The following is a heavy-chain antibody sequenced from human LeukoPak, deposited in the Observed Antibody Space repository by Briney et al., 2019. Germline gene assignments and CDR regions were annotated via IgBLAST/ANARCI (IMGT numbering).Heavy chain of an antibody. V-gene: IGHV3-23*01. D-gene: IGHD2-2*01. Sequence: PGGSLRLSCAASGFTFSSYAMSWVRQAPGKGLEWVSAISGSGGSTYYADSVKGRSTISRDNSKNTLYLQMNSLRAEDTAVYYCANTREGYCSSTSCSRWFDPWGQGTLVTDSS. CDR3: ANTREGYCSSTSCSRWFDP. CDR1: GFTFSSYA. J-gene: IGHJ5*02. CDR2: ISGSGGST.